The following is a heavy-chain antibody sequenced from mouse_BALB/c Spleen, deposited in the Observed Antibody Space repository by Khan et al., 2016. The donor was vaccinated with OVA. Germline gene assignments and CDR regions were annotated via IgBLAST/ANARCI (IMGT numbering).Heavy chain of an antibody. J-gene: IGHJ2*01. Sequence: VQLQQSGPELVKPGASVKMSCKASGYTFTDHYMKWVRQSHGKILEWIADINPDNGDTFYNEKFKDKATLTVDKSSSTAYMQLNSLTSEDSAVYFCAKGILDFWGQGTTLTVSS. CDR2: INPDNGDT. V-gene: IGHV1-26*01. CDR1: GYTFTDHY. CDR3: AKGILDF.